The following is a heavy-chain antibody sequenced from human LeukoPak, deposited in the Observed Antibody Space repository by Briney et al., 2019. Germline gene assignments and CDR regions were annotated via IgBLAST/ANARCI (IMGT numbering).Heavy chain of an antibody. J-gene: IGHJ4*02. V-gene: IGHV4-34*01. D-gene: IGHD3-10*01. CDR1: GGSFSGYY. Sequence: SETLSLTCAVYGGSFSGYYWSWIRQPPGKGLEWIGEINHSGSTNYNPSLKSRVTISVDTSKNQFSLKLSSVTAADTAVYYCARVGSGSYYPLYYFDYWGQGTLVTVSS. CDR3: ARVGSGSYYPLYYFDY. CDR2: INHSGST.